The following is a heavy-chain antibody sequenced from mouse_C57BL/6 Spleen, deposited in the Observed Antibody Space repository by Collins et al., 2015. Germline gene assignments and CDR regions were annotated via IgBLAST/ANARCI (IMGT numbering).Heavy chain of an antibody. J-gene: IGHJ2*01. CDR3: AREGNYYGSSSFDY. CDR1: GYAFSSYW. V-gene: IGHV1-80*01. Sequence: QVQLQQSGAELVKPGASVKISCKASGYAFSSYWMNWVKQRPGKGLEWIGQIYPGDGDTNYNGKFKGKATLTADKSSSTAYMQLSSLTSEDSAVYFCAREGNYYGSSSFDYWGQGTTLTVSS. D-gene: IGHD1-1*01. CDR2: IYPGDGDT.